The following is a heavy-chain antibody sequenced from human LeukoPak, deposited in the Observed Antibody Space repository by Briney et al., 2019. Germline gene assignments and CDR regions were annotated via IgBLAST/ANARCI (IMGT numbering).Heavy chain of an antibody. D-gene: IGHD1-26*01. Sequence: ASVKVSCTASGYTFTSYGISWVRQAPGQGLEWMGWISAYNGNTNYAQKLQGRVTMTTDTSTSTAYMELRSLRSDDTAVYYCARDRDSGSYYGSGYWGQGTLVTVSS. V-gene: IGHV1-18*01. J-gene: IGHJ4*02. CDR3: ARDRDSGSYYGSGY. CDR1: GYTFTSYG. CDR2: ISAYNGNT.